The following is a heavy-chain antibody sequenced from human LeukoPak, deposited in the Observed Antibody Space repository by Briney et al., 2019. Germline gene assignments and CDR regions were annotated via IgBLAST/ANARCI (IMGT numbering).Heavy chain of an antibody. J-gene: IGHJ6*02. CDR3: ARGIAAAGTYYYGMDV. V-gene: IGHV3-21*01. CDR1: GFTFSSCS. Sequence: PGGSLRLSCAASGFTFSSCSMNWARQAPGKGLEWVSSISSSSSYIYYADSVKGRFTISRDNAKNSLYLQMNSLRAEDTAVYYCARGIAAAGTYYYGMDVWGQGTTVTVSS. CDR2: ISSSSSYI. D-gene: IGHD6-13*01.